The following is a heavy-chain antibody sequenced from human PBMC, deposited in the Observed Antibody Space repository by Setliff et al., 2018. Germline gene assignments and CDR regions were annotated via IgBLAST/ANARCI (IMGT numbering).Heavy chain of an antibody. CDR2: IYYSGGT. CDR3: ARGITSVSWTPRY. V-gene: IGHV4-34*01. Sequence: SETLSLTCAVYGGSFSGYYWNWIRQAPGKGLEWIGNIYYSGGTYYSPSLKSRVTISVDTSENQFSLRLNSVTAADTAVYYCARGITSVSWTPRYWGRGTLVTVSS. CDR1: GGSFSGYY. J-gene: IGHJ4*02. D-gene: IGHD3-10*01.